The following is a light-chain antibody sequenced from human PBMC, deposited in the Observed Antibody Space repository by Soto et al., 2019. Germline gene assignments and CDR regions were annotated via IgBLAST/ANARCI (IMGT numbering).Light chain of an antibody. J-gene: IGKJ2*01. V-gene: IGKV4-1*01. Sequence: DIVMTQSPDSLAVSLGERATINCKSSQSVLYSSNNKNYLAWYQQKPGQPPKLLIYWASTRESGVPDRFSGSRSWTDFTLTISSLQAEDEAVYYCQQYYSTPFTFDQGTKLEIK. CDR1: QSVLYSSNNKNY. CDR3: QQYYSTPFT. CDR2: WAS.